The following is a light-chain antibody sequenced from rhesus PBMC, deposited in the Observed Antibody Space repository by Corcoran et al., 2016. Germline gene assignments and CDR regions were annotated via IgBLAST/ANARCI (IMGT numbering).Light chain of an antibody. CDR1: SLKTYY. CDR3: GSWDNSGNDYS. V-gene: IGLV3S11*01. CDR2: GNT. J-gene: IGLJ1*01. Sequence: SSGLTQEPALSVALGHTVRMTCQGDSLKTYYASWYQQKTGQVPVLVIYGNTNRPSGIPGRFSGSWSGNTGSLTITGAQVEDEADYYCGSWDNSGNDYSFGAGTRLTVL.